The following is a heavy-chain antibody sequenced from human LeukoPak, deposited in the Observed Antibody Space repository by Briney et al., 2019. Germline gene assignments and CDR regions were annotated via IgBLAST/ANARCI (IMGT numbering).Heavy chain of an antibody. J-gene: IGHJ6*02. CDR2: TYYRSKWYY. Sequence: SQNLPLTCAISGDSVSSISVAWNWIRQSPSRGLEWLGRTYYRSKWYYEYAVSVKSRINISPDTSKNQFSLQLTSVTPEDTAVYYCFLPRSEYHCLIDGWGQGRTV. CDR1: GDSVSSISVA. V-gene: IGHV6-1*01. CDR3: FLPRSEYHCLIDG. D-gene: IGHD2-21*02.